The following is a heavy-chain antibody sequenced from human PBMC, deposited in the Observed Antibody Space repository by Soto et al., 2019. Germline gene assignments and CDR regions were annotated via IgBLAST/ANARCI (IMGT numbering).Heavy chain of an antibody. CDR2: IRRKSNSYAT. V-gene: IGHV3-73*01. Sequence: EVQLVESGGGLVQPGGSLKLSCAVSGFTFSGSAMHWVRQASGKGMEWVGRIRRKSNSYATAYAASVKGRFTISRDDSKNTAYLQMNSLKTEDTAVYYWTRGYGDYVRDYWGQGPLVTVSS. CDR3: TRGYGDYVRDY. J-gene: IGHJ4*02. D-gene: IGHD4-17*01. CDR1: GFTFSGSA.